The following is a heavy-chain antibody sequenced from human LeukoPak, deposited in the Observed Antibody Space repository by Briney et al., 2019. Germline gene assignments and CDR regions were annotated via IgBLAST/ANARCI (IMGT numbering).Heavy chain of an antibody. J-gene: IGHJ6*02. CDR2: IIPIFGTA. CDR1: GYTFTGYY. D-gene: IGHD5-18*01. V-gene: IGHV1-69*13. Sequence: SVKVSCKASGYTFTGYYMHWVRQAPGQGLEWMGGIIPIFGTANYAQKFQGRVTITADESTSTAYMELSSLRSEDTAVYYCARHGGYSNYYYYGMDVWGQGTTVTVSS. CDR3: ARHGGYSNYYYYGMDV.